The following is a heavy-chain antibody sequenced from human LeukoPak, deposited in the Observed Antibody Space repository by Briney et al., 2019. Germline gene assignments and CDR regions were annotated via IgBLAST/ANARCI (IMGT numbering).Heavy chain of an antibody. Sequence: GGSLRLSCAASGFTFSSYSMNWVRQAPGKGLEWVSSISSSSSYIYYADSVKGRFTISRDNSKSTLYLQMNSLRAEDTAVYYCAKFLPTHIVVANYYFDYWGQGTLVTVSS. D-gene: IGHD2-21*01. V-gene: IGHV3-21*04. CDR2: ISSSSSYI. J-gene: IGHJ4*02. CDR3: AKFLPTHIVVANYYFDY. CDR1: GFTFSSYS.